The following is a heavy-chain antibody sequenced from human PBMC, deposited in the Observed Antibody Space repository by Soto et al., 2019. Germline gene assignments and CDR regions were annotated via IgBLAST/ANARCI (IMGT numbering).Heavy chain of an antibody. CDR2: IYYSGST. D-gene: IGHD2-15*01. J-gene: IGHJ5*02. Sequence: SETLFLRSTVAGGSSICGGYYWSWIRKPPGKGLEWIGYIYYSGSTYYNPSLKSRVTISVDTSKNQFSLKLSSVTAADTAVYYCARGPVVVVAACFDTWGERTLVTVTP. V-gene: IGHV4-30-4*01. CDR3: ARGPVVVVAACFDT. CDR1: GGSSICGGYY.